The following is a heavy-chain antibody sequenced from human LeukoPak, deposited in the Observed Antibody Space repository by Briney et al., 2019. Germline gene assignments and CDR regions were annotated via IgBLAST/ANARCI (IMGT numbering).Heavy chain of an antibody. V-gene: IGHV1-46*01. CDR2: INPSGGST. D-gene: IGHD2-15*01. CDR1: GYTFTSYY. J-gene: IGHJ6*03. Sequence: ASVKVSCKASGYTFTSYYMHWVRQAPGQGLEWMGIINPSGGSTSYAQKFQGRVTMTRDTSTSTVYMELSSLRSEDTAVYYCARSVRCSGGSCYSSYYYYMDVWGNGTTVTVSS. CDR3: ARSVRCSGGSCYSSYYYYMDV.